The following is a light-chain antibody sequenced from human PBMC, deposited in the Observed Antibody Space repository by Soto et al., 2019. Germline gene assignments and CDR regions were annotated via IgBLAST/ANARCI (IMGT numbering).Light chain of an antibody. V-gene: IGLV2-8*01. Sequence: QSALTQPPSASGSPGQSVTISCTGTSSDVGGYNYVSWYQQHPGKAPKLMIYEVNKRPSGVPDRFSGSKSGNTASLTVSGLQAEDEADYYCKSYEGSNIYVFGTGTKLIVL. CDR1: SSDVGGYNY. J-gene: IGLJ1*01. CDR2: EVN. CDR3: KSYEGSNIYV.